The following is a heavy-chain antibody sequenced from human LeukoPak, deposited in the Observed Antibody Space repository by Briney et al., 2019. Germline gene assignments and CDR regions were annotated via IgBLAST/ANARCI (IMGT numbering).Heavy chain of an antibody. D-gene: IGHD3-22*01. CDR2: IKSDGST. CDR3: ARAPSEIGGYYPEYFRH. CDR1: GFTFSSYW. Sequence: GGSLRLSCAASGFTFSSYWMHWVRQAPGKGLVWVSRIKSDGSTNYADSVKGRFTISRENAKNTVSLQMNSLRTEDTGVYYCARAPSEIGGYYPEYFRHWGQGTLVTVSS. J-gene: IGHJ1*01. V-gene: IGHV3-74*01.